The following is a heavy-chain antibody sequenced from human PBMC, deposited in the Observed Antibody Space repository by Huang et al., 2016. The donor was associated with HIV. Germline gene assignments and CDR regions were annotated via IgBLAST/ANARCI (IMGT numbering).Heavy chain of an antibody. CDR1: GFKLSGFG. CDR2: ISYDGRIQ. Sequence: QVHMVESGGGVVQPGGSVRLSCAASGFKLSGFGMHWYRQAPGKGLGWVAVISYDGRIQFYTDSVKGRFTISRENSDNTLSLQMKGLRPDDTAVYYCAKESMWFSDFDHWGQGVLVSVSS. CDR3: AKESMWFSDFDH. J-gene: IGHJ4*02. D-gene: IGHD2-21*01. V-gene: IGHV3-30*18.